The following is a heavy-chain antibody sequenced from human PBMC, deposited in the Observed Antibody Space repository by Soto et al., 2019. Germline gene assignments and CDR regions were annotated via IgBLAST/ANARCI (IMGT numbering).Heavy chain of an antibody. Sequence: QMQLQEPGPGLLKPSETLSLTCTVSGGSVSTGNYNWSWVRQTPGKVLEWIGNIFFTGSTHYNPSLTSRVTISVDTSRNEFCLELRSVTAADTAVYYCARDGHGMDVWGQGTTVTVSS. CDR1: GGSVSTGNYN. CDR2: IFFTGST. CDR3: ARDGHGMDV. J-gene: IGHJ6*02. V-gene: IGHV4-61*01.